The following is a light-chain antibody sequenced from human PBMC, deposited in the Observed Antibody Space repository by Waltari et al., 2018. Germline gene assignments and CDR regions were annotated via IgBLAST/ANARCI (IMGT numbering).Light chain of an antibody. CDR3: SSYTSISTPVV. Sequence: QSALTQPASVSGSPGQSIPIPCIGTSSYVGGYNYVSWYQQHPGKFPKLLIYDVSNRPSGVSNRFSGSKSGNTASLTISGLQAEDEADYYCSSYTSISTPVVFGGGTKLTVL. CDR1: SSYVGGYNY. V-gene: IGLV2-14*03. CDR2: DVS. J-gene: IGLJ2*01.